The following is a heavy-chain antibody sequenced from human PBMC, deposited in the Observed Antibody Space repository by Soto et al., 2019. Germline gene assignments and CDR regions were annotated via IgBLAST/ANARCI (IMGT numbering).Heavy chain of an antibody. D-gene: IGHD6-6*01. CDR2: ISGSGGST. CDR3: AKDSIPYSSSYDLDH. J-gene: IGHJ4*02. CDR1: GFTFSSYA. Sequence: PGGSLRLSCAASGFTFSSYAMSWVRQAPGKGLEWVSAISGSGGSTYYADSVKGRFTISRDNSKNTLYLQMNSLRAEDEAGYYCAKDSIPYSSSYDLDHWGRGALVTVSS. V-gene: IGHV3-23*01.